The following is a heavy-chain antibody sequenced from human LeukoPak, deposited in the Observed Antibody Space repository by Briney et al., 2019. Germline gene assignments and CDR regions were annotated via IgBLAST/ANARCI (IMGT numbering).Heavy chain of an antibody. CDR1: GGTFSSYA. Sequence: GASVKVSCKASGGTFSSYAISWVRQAPGQGLEWMGGIIPIFGTANYAQKFQGRVTITADESTSTAYMELSSLRSEDTAVYYCAIDSSGWYTQYYYYGMDVWGQGTTVTVSS. CDR2: IIPIFGTA. J-gene: IGHJ6*02. D-gene: IGHD6-19*01. V-gene: IGHV1-69*13. CDR3: AIDSSGWYTQYYYYGMDV.